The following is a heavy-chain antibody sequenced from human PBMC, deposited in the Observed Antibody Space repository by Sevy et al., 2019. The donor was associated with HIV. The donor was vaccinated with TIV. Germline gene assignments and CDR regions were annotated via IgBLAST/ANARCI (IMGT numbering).Heavy chain of an antibody. D-gene: IGHD6-13*01. CDR3: TADRASSWNFYYGMDV. CDR1: GFTFSTW. J-gene: IGHJ6*02. CDR2: IKSKTDGWTT. V-gene: IGHV3-15*07. Sequence: GGSLRLSCAASGFTFSTWMNWVRQAPGKGLEWVGRIKSKTDGWTTDYAAPVKDRFTISRDDSTNTLYLQMNSLKTEDTAVYYCTADRASSWNFYYGMDVWGQGTTVTVSS.